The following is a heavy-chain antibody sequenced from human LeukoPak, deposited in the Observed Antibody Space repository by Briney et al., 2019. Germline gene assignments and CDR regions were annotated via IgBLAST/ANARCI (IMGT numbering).Heavy chain of an antibody. CDR2: IIPIFGTA. CDR3: ARDPSLAGKYYYDSSGLDY. V-gene: IGHV1-69*13. J-gene: IGHJ4*02. CDR1: GGTFSSYT. D-gene: IGHD3-22*01. Sequence: GASVKVSCKASGGTFSSYTFSWVRQAPGQGLEWMGGIIPIFGTANYAQKFQGRVTISADESTSTAYMELSSLRSEDTAVNYCARDPSLAGKYYYDSSGLDYWGQGTLVTVSS.